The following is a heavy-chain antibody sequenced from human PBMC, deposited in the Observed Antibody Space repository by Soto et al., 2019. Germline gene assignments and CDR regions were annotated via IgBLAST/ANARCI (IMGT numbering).Heavy chain of an antibody. D-gene: IGHD2-15*01. J-gene: IGHJ4*02. CDR1: GFAFSSYY. CDR3: TTDSTQTFCDGGPCYSVQTKIHDS. CDR2: IKQDEREK. V-gene: IGHV3-7*01. Sequence: EVKLVESGGGLVQPGGSLRLSCAASGFAFSSYYMSWVRQAPGKGLEWVANIKQDEREKYYLDSVKGRFTISRDDAKNSLFLQMNSLRVDDTAVYYCTTDSTQTFCDGGPCYSVQTKIHDSWGQGTLVTVSS.